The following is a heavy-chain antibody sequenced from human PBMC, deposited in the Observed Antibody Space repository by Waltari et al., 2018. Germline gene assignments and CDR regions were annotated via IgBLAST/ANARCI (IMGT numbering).Heavy chain of an antibody. J-gene: IGHJ4*02. D-gene: IGHD3-3*01. V-gene: IGHV4-34*01. CDR3: ARGATYYDCWSGYPSFDY. Sequence: QVQLQQWGAGLLKPSETLSLTCAVDGGSFSGYYWSWIRQPPGKGLEWIGESNHSGSTNYTPSPKSVVTISVYTSKNQCSLKRSSVTAADTAVYYGARGATYYDCWSGYPSFDYWGQGTLVTGSS. CDR2: SNHSGST. CDR1: GGSFSGYY.